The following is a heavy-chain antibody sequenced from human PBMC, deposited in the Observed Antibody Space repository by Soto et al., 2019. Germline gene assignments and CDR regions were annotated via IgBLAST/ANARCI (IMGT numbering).Heavy chain of an antibody. V-gene: IGHV1-8*01. CDR3: ARTEYDKIGHDY. J-gene: IGHJ4*02. D-gene: IGHD3-22*01. CDR1: GYTFTNYD. Sequence: ASVKVSCKASGYTFTNYDINWVRQATGQGLEWMGWMNPETGNIGYAEKFQGRVTMTRDTSISTASMDLIGLRSDDTAVYYCARTEYDKIGHDYWGQGTLVTVSS. CDR2: MNPETGNI.